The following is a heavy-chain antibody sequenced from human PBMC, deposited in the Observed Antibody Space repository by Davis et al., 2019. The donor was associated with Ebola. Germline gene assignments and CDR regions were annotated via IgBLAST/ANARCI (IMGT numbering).Heavy chain of an antibody. V-gene: IGHV3-53*01. CDR1: GITFTRNW. CDR3: ARTRTHFYYYYMDV. D-gene: IGHD1-7*01. J-gene: IGHJ6*03. Sequence: PGGSLRLSSAASGITFTRNWMSWVRQAPGKGLEWVSVIHSVGSTFYADSVKGRFTISRDNSKNTLYLQMNSLRAEETAVYYCARTRTHFYYYYMDVWGKGTTVTVSS. CDR2: IHSVGST.